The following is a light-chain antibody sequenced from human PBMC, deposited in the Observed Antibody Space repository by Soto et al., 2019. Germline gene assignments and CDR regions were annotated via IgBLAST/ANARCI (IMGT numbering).Light chain of an antibody. CDR1: SSDVGGYNY. CDR2: EAS. J-gene: IGLJ3*02. V-gene: IGLV2-14*01. CDR3: SSYTTSSSWV. Sequence: QSSLTQPASVSGSPGQSITISCTGTSSDVGGYNYVSWYQHHPGKAPKLMIYEASNRPPGVSSRFSGSKSANTASLTISGLQAEDEADYYCSSYTTSSSWVFGGGTKVTVL.